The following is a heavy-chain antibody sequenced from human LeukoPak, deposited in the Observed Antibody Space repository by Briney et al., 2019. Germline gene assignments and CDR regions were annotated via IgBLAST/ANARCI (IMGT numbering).Heavy chain of an antibody. CDR2: ISAYNGNT. CDR3: ARARGYCSGYIPEYYFDY. Sequence: ASVKVSCKASGYTFTSYGISWVRQAPGQGLEWMGWISAYNGNTNYAQKLQGRVTMTTDTSTSTAYMELRSLRSDDTAVYYCARARGYCSGYIPEYYFDYWGQGTLVTVSS. CDR1: GYTFTSYG. D-gene: IGHD2-15*01. J-gene: IGHJ4*02. V-gene: IGHV1-18*01.